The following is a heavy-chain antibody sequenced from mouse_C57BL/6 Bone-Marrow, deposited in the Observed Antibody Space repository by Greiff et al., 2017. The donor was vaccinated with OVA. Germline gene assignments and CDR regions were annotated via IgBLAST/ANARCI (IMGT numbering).Heavy chain of an antibody. Sequence: QVQLQQPGAELVKPGASVKLSCKASGYTFTSYWMHWVKPRPGQGLEWIGMIHPNSGSTNYNEKFKSKATLTVAKSSSTAYMQLSSLTSEDSAVYYCAREIITTVVDWYFDVWGTGTTVTVSS. D-gene: IGHD1-1*01. CDR1: GYTFTSYW. V-gene: IGHV1-64*01. J-gene: IGHJ1*03. CDR2: IHPNSGST. CDR3: AREIITTVVDWYFDV.